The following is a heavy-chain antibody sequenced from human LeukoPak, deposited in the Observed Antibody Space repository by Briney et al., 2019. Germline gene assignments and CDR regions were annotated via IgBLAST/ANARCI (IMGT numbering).Heavy chain of an antibody. V-gene: IGHV3-11*01. CDR3: ARGFDCSSTSCSCMDV. D-gene: IGHD2-2*01. Sequence: GGSLRLSCAASGFPFSVYYMSWIRQPPGKGLERVSYISNSGSDIYYADSVKGRFTISRDNAKNSLYLQMSSLRAEDTAVYYCARGFDCSSTSCSCMDVWGQGTTVTVSS. CDR2: ISNSGSDI. J-gene: IGHJ6*02. CDR1: GFPFSVYY.